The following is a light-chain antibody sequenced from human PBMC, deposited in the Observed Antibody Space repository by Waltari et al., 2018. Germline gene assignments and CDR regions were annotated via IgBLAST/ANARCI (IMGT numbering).Light chain of an antibody. CDR2: DVR. V-gene: IGLV2-14*03. J-gene: IGLJ2*01. Sequence: WYQQNPGKAPKLMIYDVRHRPAGVSDRFSGSMSGNTASLTISGLQAEDEANYFCSSSTSSSTVLFGGGTKLTAL. CDR3: SSSTSSSTVL.